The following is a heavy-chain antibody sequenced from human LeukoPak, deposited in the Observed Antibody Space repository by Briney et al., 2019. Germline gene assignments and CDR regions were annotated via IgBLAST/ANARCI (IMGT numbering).Heavy chain of an antibody. CDR3: ASQPEGLDYYDSSGYLDY. Sequence: SETLSLTCTVSGGSISSSSYYWGWIRQPPGKGLEWIGSIYYSGSTYYNPSLKSRVTISVDTSKNQFSLKLSSVTAADTAVYYCASQPEGLDYYDSSGYLDYWGQGTLVTVSS. V-gene: IGHV4-39*01. CDR1: GGSISSSSYY. D-gene: IGHD3-22*01. CDR2: IYYSGST. J-gene: IGHJ4*02.